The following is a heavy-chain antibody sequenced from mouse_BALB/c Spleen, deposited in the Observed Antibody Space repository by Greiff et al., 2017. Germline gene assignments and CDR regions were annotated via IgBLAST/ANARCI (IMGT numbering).Heavy chain of an antibody. J-gene: IGHJ2*01. CDR1: GFTFSSYT. D-gene: IGHD1-1*01. V-gene: IGHV5-12-2*01. CDR3: ARGYYGSSSGYFDY. Sequence: EVQGVESGGGLVQPGGSLKLSCAASGFTFSSYTMSWVRQTPEKRLEWVAYISNGGGSTYYPDTVKGRFTISRDNAKNTLYLQMSSLKSEDTAMYYCARGYYGSSSGYFDYWGQGTTLTVSS. CDR2: ISNGGGST.